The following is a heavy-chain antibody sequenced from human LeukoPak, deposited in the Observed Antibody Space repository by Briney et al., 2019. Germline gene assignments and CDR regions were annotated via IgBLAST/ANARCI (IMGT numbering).Heavy chain of an antibody. D-gene: IGHD3-10*01. V-gene: IGHV5-51*01. CDR3: ARAMVRGVVNWFDP. J-gene: IGHJ5*02. CDR2: IYPGDSDT. Sequence: GESLKISCKGSGDSFTTYWIGWVRQMPGKGLECMGIIYPGDSDTRYSPSFQGQVTITADKSISTAYLQWSSLKASDTAMYYCARAMVRGVVNWFDPWGQGTLVTVSS. CDR1: GDSFTTYW.